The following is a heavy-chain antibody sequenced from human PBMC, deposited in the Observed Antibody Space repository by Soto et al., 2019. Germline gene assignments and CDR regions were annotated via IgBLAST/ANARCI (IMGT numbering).Heavy chain of an antibody. CDR1: GYTFTMYG. V-gene: IGHV1-18*04. CDR2: ISAYNGNT. CDR3: ARDLRRATSGMDV. Sequence: ASVKVSCKASGYTFTMYGISCVRQSPGQGLDWMGWISAYNGNTNYAQKLQGRVTMTTDTSTSTAYMELRSLRSDDTAVYYCARDLRRATSGMDVWGQGTTVTVSS. J-gene: IGHJ6*02.